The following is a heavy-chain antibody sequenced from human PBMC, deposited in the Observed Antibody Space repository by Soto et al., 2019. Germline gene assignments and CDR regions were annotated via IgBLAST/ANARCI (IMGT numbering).Heavy chain of an antibody. V-gene: IGHV1-18*04. D-gene: IGHD3-10*01. Sequence: QVQLVQSGPEVKKPGASVRVSCMTSGYAFTSYGVNWVRQVPGQGLEWMGWIAPHSGRTTYLPKFQGRVTTPADPSTNTAYMELTSLSSDDTGIYFCARAATGSYHSAYWGQGTVVTVSA. CDR3: ARAATGSYHSAY. CDR2: IAPHSGRT. J-gene: IGHJ4*02. CDR1: GYAFTSYG.